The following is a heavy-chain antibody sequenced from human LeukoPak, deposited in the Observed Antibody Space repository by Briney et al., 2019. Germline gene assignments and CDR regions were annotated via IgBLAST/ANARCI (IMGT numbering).Heavy chain of an antibody. Sequence: GGSLRLSCAASGFTFSSYSMNWGRQAPGKGLEWVSYIGGSTNTIYYADSVKGRFTISRDNAKNSLYLRVNSLRAEDTAVYYCARDLYGDYSFDYWGQGTLVTVSS. CDR1: GFTFSSYS. CDR3: ARDLYGDYSFDY. V-gene: IGHV3-48*01. J-gene: IGHJ4*02. D-gene: IGHD4-17*01. CDR2: IGGSTNTI.